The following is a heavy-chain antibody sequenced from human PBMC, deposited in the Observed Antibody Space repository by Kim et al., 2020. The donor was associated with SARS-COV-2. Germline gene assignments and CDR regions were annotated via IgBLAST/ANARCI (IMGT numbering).Heavy chain of an antibody. CDR2: ISGSGGST. D-gene: IGHD2-15*01. V-gene: IGHV3-23*01. J-gene: IGHJ2*01. CDR3: AKDEAYCSGGSCYQIYWYFDL. CDR1: GFTFSSYA. Sequence: GGSLRLSCAASGFTFSSYAMSWVRQAPGKGLEWVSDISGSGGSTYYADSVKGRFTISRDNSKNTLYLQMNSLRAEDTAVYYCAKDEAYCSGGSCYQIYWYFDLWRRGTVVTVSS.